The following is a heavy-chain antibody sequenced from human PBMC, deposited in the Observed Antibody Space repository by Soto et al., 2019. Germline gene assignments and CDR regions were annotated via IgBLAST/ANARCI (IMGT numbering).Heavy chain of an antibody. J-gene: IGHJ6*02. CDR1: GLTVRSNY. V-gene: IGHV3-53*02. CDR2: IFSGGST. D-gene: IGHD6-19*01. CDR3: AGEVGSGGWYYYYFGMDA. Sequence: EVQLVETGGGLIQPGGSRRLSCAASGLTVRSNYMSWVRQAPGKGLEWVSLIFSGGSTYYADSVKGRFTISRDNSKNMVYLQMNSLRAEDTAVYYCAGEVGSGGWYYYYFGMDAWGQGTTVTVSS.